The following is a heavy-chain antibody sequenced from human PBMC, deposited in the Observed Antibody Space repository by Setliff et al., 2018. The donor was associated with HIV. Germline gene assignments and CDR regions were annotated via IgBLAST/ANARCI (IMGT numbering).Heavy chain of an antibody. V-gene: IGHV4-4*07. CDR3: ARARITMTGGRLEPYAFDR. CDR2: VYSTGTT. D-gene: IGHD3-22*01. CDR1: GGSFSTYY. Sequence: SETLSLTCTVSGGSFSTYYWSWIRQPAGEGLEYIGRVYSTGTTIYNPSLKSRVTMSVDTSKNQLSLKLRSVTAADTAVYYCARARITMTGGRLEPYAFDRWGQGTKVTVSS. J-gene: IGHJ3*01.